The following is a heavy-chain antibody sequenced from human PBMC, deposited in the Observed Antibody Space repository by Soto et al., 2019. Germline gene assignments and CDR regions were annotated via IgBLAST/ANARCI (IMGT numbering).Heavy chain of an antibody. CDR1: GFTFDDYA. J-gene: IGHJ3*01. CDR2: ISWNRGII. D-gene: IGHD1-26*01. CDR3: TQDIEWGGSHLNHAFDV. Sequence: EMQLVESGGGLVQPGRSLRLSCAASGFTFDDYAMHWVRQPPGKGLEWVAAISWNRGIIEYADSVKGRVTISRDSAKNSLFLQMNSLNPEDTALYYCTQDIEWGGSHLNHAFDVWGQGTMVSVSS. V-gene: IGHV3-9*01.